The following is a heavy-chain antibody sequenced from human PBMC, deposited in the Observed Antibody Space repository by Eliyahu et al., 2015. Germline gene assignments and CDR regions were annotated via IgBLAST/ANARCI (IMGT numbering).Heavy chain of an antibody. CDR3: ARDGGATMVRGVLLGYFDY. J-gene: IGHJ4*02. V-gene: IGHV3-21*06. CDR1: GFTFXTXS. D-gene: IGHD3-10*01. Sequence: EVQLVESGGGLVKPGGSLSXXCAASGFTFXTXSXNWVRQAPGKGLEWVSSISSSSSYIYYADSVKGRFTISRDNAKNSLYLQMNSLRAEDTAVYYCARDGGATMVRGVLLGYFDYWGQGTLVTVSS. CDR2: ISSSSSYI.